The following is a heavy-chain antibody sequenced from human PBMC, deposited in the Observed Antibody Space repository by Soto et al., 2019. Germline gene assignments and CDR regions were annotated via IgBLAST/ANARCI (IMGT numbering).Heavy chain of an antibody. CDR3: ARVVSSSGGGLFDP. V-gene: IGHV4-61*01. CDR2: IYYSGST. Sequence: TLSLTCTVSGGSVSSGSYYWSWIRQPPGKGLEWIGYIYYSGSTNYNPSLKSRVTISVDTSKNQFSLKLSSVTAADTAVYYCARVVSSSGGGLFDPWGQGTLVTVSS. D-gene: IGHD6-6*01. J-gene: IGHJ5*02. CDR1: GGSVSSGSYY.